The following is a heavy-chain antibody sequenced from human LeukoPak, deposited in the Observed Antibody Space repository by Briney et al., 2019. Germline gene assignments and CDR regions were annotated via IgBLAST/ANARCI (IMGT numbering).Heavy chain of an antibody. CDR3: ASAVRGVMSY. Sequence: PSETLSLTCTVSGGSISSYYWSWIRQPPGKGLEWIGDIYYSGSTNYNPSLKSRVTISVDTSKNQFSLKLSSVTAADTAVYYCASAVRGVMSYWGQGTLVTVSS. J-gene: IGHJ4*02. V-gene: IGHV4-59*08. D-gene: IGHD3-10*01. CDR1: GGSISSYY. CDR2: IYYSGST.